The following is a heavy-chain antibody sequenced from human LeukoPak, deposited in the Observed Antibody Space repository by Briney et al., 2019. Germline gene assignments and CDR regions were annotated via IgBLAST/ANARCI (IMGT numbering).Heavy chain of an antibody. V-gene: IGHV5-51*01. CDR3: ARSYSSSWYS. D-gene: IGHD6-13*01. CDR1: GYSFRNYW. Sequence: GESLKISCKGSGYSFRNYWIGWVRQMPGKGPEWMGMIYPGDSDTRYSPSFQGQVTISADKSISTAYLQWSSLEASDTAMYYCARSYSSSWYSWGQGTLVTVSS. CDR2: IYPGDSDT. J-gene: IGHJ4*02.